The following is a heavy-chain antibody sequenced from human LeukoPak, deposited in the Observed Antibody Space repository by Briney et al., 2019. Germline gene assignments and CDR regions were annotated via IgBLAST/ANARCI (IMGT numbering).Heavy chain of an antibody. V-gene: IGHV3-21*01. D-gene: IGHD3-22*01. J-gene: IGHJ4*02. Sequence: GGSLRLSCAASGFXFSSYSMNWVRQAPGKGLEWVSAISSSGSYVYYADSVKGRFTISRDNAKNSLYLQMNSLRAEDTAVYYCARGRLDSSGYWYWGQGTLVTVSS. CDR1: GFXFSSYS. CDR3: ARGRLDSSGYWY. CDR2: ISSSGSYV.